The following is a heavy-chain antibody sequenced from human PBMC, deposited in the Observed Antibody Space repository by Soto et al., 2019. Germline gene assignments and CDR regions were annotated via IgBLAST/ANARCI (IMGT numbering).Heavy chain of an antibody. CDR3: ARQDYDILTGYRNNFDY. V-gene: IGHV4-39*01. CDR2: IYYSGST. Sequence: SETLSLTCTVSGGSISSSSYYWGWIRQPPGKGLEWIGSIYYSGSTYYNPSLKSRVTISVDTSKNQFSLKLSSVTAADTAVYYCARQDYDILTGYRNNFDYWGRGTLVTV. D-gene: IGHD3-9*01. CDR1: GGSISSSSYY. J-gene: IGHJ4*02.